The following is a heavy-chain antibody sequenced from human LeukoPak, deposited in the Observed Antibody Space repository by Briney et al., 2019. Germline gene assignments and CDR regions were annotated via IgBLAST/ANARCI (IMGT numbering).Heavy chain of an antibody. CDR2: ISAYNGNT. V-gene: IGHV1-18*01. Sequence: ASVKVSCKASGYTFTSYGISWVRQAPGQGVEWMGWISAYNGNTNYAQKLQGRVTMTTDTSTSTAYMELRSLRSDDTAVYYCARDLENRITMVRGVLDYWGQGTLVTVSS. CDR1: GYTFTSYG. D-gene: IGHD3-10*01. J-gene: IGHJ4*02. CDR3: ARDLENRITMVRGVLDY.